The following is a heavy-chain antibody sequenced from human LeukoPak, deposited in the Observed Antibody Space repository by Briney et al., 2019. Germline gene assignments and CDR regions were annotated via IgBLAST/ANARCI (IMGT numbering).Heavy chain of an antibody. CDR2: IYTSGST. Sequence: SSETLSLTCTVSDGSISSGSYYWSWIRQPAGKGLEWIGRIYTSGSTNYNPSLKSRVTISVDTSKNQFSLKLSSVTAADTAVYYCARESLDAFDIWGQGTMVTVSS. V-gene: IGHV4-61*02. CDR3: ARESLDAFDI. CDR1: DGSISSGSYY. D-gene: IGHD3/OR15-3a*01. J-gene: IGHJ3*02.